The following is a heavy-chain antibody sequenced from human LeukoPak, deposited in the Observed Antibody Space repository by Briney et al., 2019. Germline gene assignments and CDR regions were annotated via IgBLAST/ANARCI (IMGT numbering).Heavy chain of an antibody. CDR2: INSDESST. J-gene: IGHJ4*02. CDR3: AVSEGIAVAGTTPFDY. V-gene: IGHV3-74*01. CDR1: GFTFSSYW. Sequence: GGSLRLSCAASGFTFSSYWMHWVRQAPGKGLVWVSRINSDESSTSYADSVKGRFTISGDNAKNTLYLQMNSLRAEDTAVYYCAVSEGIAVAGTTPFDYGGQGTLVTVSS. D-gene: IGHD6-19*01.